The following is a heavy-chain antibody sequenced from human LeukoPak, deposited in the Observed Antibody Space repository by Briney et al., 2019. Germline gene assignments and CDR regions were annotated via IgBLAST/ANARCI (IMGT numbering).Heavy chain of an antibody. CDR1: GFTFGDYA. V-gene: IGHV3-49*04. CDR3: TRFTVVTPTDY. J-gene: IGHJ4*02. Sequence: GGSLRLSCTASGFTFGDYAMSWVRQAPGKGLEWVGFIRSKANGGTTEYAASVKGRFTISRDDSKSIAYLQMNSLKTEDTAVYYCTRFTVVTPTDYWGQGTLVTVSS. CDR2: IRSKANGGTT. D-gene: IGHD4-23*01.